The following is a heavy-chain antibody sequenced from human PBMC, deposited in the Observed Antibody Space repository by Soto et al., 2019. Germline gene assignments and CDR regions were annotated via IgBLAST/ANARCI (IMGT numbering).Heavy chain of an antibody. CDR1: GGSITRGGYY. Sequence: QVQLQESGPGLVKPSETLSLTCTVSGGSITRGGYYWSWIRQHPGKGLEWIGYIYNSGTTYYNPSLQRRVTISVATSKNQFSLKLTSVTAADTAVYYCARDPAPWGQGTLVTVSS. CDR3: ARDPAP. CDR2: IYNSGTT. J-gene: IGHJ5*02. V-gene: IGHV4-31*03.